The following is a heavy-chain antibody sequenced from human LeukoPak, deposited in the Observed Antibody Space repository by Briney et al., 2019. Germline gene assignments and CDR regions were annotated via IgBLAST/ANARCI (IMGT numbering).Heavy chain of an antibody. CDR3: AKGAGYSNGDASDI. D-gene: IGHD4-11*01. V-gene: IGHV3-43*02. CDR2: ISRDGGAT. Sequence: GGSLRLSCAASGFTFDDYAMHWVRQASGKGLEWVSLISRDGGATYYADSMKGRFTISRDNSKNSLYLQINSLRTEDTALYYCAKGAGYSNGDASDIWGQGTMVTVST. J-gene: IGHJ3*02. CDR1: GFTFDDYA.